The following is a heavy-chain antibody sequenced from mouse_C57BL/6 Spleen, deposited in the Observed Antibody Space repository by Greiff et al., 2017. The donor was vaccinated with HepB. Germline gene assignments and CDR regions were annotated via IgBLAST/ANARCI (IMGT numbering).Heavy chain of an antibody. CDR1: GFSLTSYG. J-gene: IGHJ1*03. CDR3: ARKWLRHWYFDV. CDR2: IWSGGST. Sequence: VKLMESGPGLVQPSQSLSITCTVSGFSLTSYGVHWVRQSPGKGLEWLGGIWSGGSTDYNAAFISRLSISKDNSKSQVFFKMNSLQADDTAIYYCARKWLRHWYFDVWGTGTTVTVSS. V-gene: IGHV2-2*01. D-gene: IGHD2-2*01.